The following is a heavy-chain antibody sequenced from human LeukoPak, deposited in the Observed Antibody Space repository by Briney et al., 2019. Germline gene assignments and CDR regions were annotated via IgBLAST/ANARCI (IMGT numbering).Heavy chain of an antibody. Sequence: GSLRLSCAASGFTFSRYWMTWVRQAPGKGLEWIGYIYYIGSTNYNPSLKSRVTISVDTSKNQFSLKLSPVTAADTAVYYCARGGLTGYSSGWYGYYLDYWGQGTLVTVSS. CDR2: IYYIGST. CDR3: ARGGLTGYSSGWYGYYLDY. J-gene: IGHJ4*02. CDR1: GFTFSRYW. D-gene: IGHD6-19*01. V-gene: IGHV4-59*01.